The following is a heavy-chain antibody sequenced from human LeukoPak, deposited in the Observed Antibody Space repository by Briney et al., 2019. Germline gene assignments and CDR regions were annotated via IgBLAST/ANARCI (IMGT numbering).Heavy chain of an antibody. CDR1: GYTFTSYG. Sequence: GASVKVSCKASGYTFTSYGISWVRQASGQGLEWMGWISAYNGNTNYAQKFQGRVTITADESTSTAYMELSSLRSEDTAVYYCARGKDDVLGFAFDIWGQGTMVTVSS. CDR2: ISAYNGNT. CDR3: ARGKDDVLGFAFDI. J-gene: IGHJ3*02. D-gene: IGHD3-16*01. V-gene: IGHV1-18*01.